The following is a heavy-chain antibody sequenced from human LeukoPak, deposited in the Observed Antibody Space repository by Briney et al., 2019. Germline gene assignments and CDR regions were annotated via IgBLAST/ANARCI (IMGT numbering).Heavy chain of an antibody. V-gene: IGHV4-34*01. CDR3: GRHGTGQSNAWYGSFDY. CDR2: INHSGST. CDR1: GGSFSGYY. Sequence: SETLSLTCAVYGGSFSGYYWSWIRQPPGKGLEWIGEINHSGSTNYNPSLKSRVTISVDTSKNQFSLKLSSVTAADTAVYYCGRHGTGQSNAWYGSFDYWGQGILVTVSS. J-gene: IGHJ4*02. D-gene: IGHD6-19*01.